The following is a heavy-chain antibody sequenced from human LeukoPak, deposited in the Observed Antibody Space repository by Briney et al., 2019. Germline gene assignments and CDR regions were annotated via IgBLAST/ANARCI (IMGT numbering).Heavy chain of an antibody. CDR3: AGQLMVRGVRPFDP. CDR1: GGSISSSSYY. D-gene: IGHD3-10*01. CDR2: IYYSGST. V-gene: IGHV4-39*01. J-gene: IGHJ5*02. Sequence: MTSETLSLTCTVSGGSISSSSYYWGWIRQPPGKGLEWIGSIYYSGSTYYNPSLKSRVTISVDTSKNQFSLKLSSVTAADTAVYYCAGQLMVRGVRPFDPWGQGTLVTVSS.